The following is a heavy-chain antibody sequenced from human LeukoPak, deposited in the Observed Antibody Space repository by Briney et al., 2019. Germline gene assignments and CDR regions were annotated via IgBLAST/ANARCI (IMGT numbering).Heavy chain of an antibody. V-gene: IGHV3-30*04. J-gene: IGHJ4*02. CDR1: GFTFSSYA. CDR2: ISYDGSNK. Sequence: GGSLRLSCAASGFTFSSYAMHWVRQAPGKGLEWVAVISYDGSNKYYADSVKGRFTISRDNSKNTLYLQMNSLRAEDTAVYYCARGGYSYGTDYWGQGTLVTVSS. CDR3: ARGGYSYGTDY. D-gene: IGHD5-18*01.